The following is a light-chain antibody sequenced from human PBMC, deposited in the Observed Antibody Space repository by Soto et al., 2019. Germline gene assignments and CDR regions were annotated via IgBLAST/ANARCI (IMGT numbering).Light chain of an antibody. CDR1: QSVSSN. V-gene: IGKV3-15*01. J-gene: IGKJ5*01. Sequence: EIVMTQSPATLPVSPGERATLSCRASQSVSSNLAWHQQKPGQAPRLLIYAASTRATGVPARFSGGGSRTEFTLTISSLQSEDFAVYYCQQYKSWPMTFGQGTRLEIK. CDR2: AAS. CDR3: QQYKSWPMT.